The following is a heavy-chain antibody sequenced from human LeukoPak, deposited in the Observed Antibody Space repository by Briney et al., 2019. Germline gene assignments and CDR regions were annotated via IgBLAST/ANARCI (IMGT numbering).Heavy chain of an antibody. CDR2: ISYSGKT. V-gene: IGHV4-30-4*01. CDR1: SASINSGGYY. J-gene: IGHJ4*02. D-gene: IGHD2-2*01. Sequence: SETLSLTCTVSSASINSGGYYWSWIRQPPGKGLEWIGYISYSGKTYYNPSLKSRVTISVDTSKNQFSLKLSSVTAADTAVYYCAGRDEYCSSGGFCDYWGQGTLVTVSS. CDR3: AGRDEYCSSGGFCDY.